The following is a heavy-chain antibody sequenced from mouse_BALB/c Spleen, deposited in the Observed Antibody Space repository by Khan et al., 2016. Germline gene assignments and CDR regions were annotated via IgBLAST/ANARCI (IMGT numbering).Heavy chain of an antibody. Sequence: QSQLVQSGPELKKPGETVKISCKTSGYTFTNYGMNWVKQAPGKGLKWMGWINTYTGEPAYADDFKGRFALSLETSARTAFLLINNLKNEDTETYFCARYGNYYAMDYWGQGTSVTVSS. V-gene: IGHV9-3-1*01. J-gene: IGHJ4*01. CDR1: GYTFTNYG. CDR3: ARYGNYYAMDY. CDR2: INTYTGEP. D-gene: IGHD2-1*01.